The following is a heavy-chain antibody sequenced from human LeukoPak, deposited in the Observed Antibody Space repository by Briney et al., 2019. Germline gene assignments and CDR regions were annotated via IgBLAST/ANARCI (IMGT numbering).Heavy chain of an antibody. Sequence: SGPALVKPPQTLTLTCTFSGFSLSTSGMRVSWIRQPPGKALEWLARIDWDDDKFYSTSLKTRLTISKDTSKNQVVLTMTNMDPVDTATYYCVRGSGSTIDYWGQGTLVTVSS. D-gene: IGHD3-10*01. CDR1: GFSLSTSGMR. CDR3: VRGSGSTIDY. J-gene: IGHJ4*02. V-gene: IGHV2-70*04. CDR2: IDWDDDK.